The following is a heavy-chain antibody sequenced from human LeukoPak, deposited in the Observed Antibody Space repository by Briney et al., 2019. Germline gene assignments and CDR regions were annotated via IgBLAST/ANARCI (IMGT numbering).Heavy chain of an antibody. CDR1: GDSLSSTSAT. D-gene: IGHD2-2*01. V-gene: IGHV6-1*01. CDR3: ARGPGWVDP. J-gene: IGHJ5*02. CDR2: TYYRSKWSS. Sequence: SQTLSLTCALSGDSLSSTSATWNWIRQSPSRGLEWLGRTYYRSKWSSDYAVSVKGRITVKSDTSKNQFSLQLNSVTPEDTAVYYCARGPGWVDPWGQGTLVTVSS.